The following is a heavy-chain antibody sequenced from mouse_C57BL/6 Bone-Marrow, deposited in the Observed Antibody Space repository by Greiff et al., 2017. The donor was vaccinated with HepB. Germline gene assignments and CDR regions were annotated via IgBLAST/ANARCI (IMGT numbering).Heavy chain of an antibody. CDR1: GYTFTSYW. D-gene: IGHD1-1*01. Sequence: QVQLQQPGAELVKPGASVKLSCKASGYTFTSYWMHWVKQRPGQGLEWIGMIHPNSGSTNYNEKFTSKATLTVDKSSSTAYMQLSSLTSEDSAVYYCARLPITTGVAKGYWGQGTTLTVSS. J-gene: IGHJ2*01. V-gene: IGHV1-64*01. CDR3: ARLPITTGVAKGY. CDR2: IHPNSGST.